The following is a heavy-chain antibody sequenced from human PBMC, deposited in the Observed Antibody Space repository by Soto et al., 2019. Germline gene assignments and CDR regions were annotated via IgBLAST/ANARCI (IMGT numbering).Heavy chain of an antibody. Sequence: QVQLVQSGAEVKKPGSSVKLSCKASGATFSSYAISWVRQAPGQGLEWMGGIIPITGTANYAQKLQGRVTITADESTSTAYMELSSLRSVDTAVYYCARSQGSSTSIESYYYYCYGMDVWGQGTTFTVSS. CDR1: GATFSSYA. CDR2: IIPITGTA. V-gene: IGHV1-69*01. D-gene: IGHD2-2*01. J-gene: IGHJ6*02. CDR3: ARSQGSSTSIESYYYYCYGMDV.